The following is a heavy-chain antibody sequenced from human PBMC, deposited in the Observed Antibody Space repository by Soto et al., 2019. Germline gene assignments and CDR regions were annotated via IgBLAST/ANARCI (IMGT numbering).Heavy chain of an antibody. CDR2: TYYRSKWYN. V-gene: IGHV6-1*01. J-gene: IGHJ5*02. CDR3: ARTSGRPYEDWFDP. Sequence: QVQLQQSGPGLVKPSQTLSLTCAISGDSVSSNSAAWNWIRQTPSRGLEWLGRTYYRSKWYNDYAVSVKSRRTINPDTSKNQFPLQLNSVTPEDTAVYYCARTSGRPYEDWFDPWGQGTLVTVSS. D-gene: IGHD3-22*01. CDR1: GDSVSSNSAA.